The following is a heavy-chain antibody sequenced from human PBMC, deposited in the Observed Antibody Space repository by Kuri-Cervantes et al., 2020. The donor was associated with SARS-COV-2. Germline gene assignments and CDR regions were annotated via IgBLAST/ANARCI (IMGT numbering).Heavy chain of an antibody. Sequence: GGSLRLSCAVSGFSLSSYTMHWVRQAPGKGLEWVAVIWYDGSNKYYADSVKGRFTISRDNSKNTLYLQMNSLRADDTAVYYCAKVRPYSNYANGDLHYLQNWGQGTRVTVSS. CDR2: IWYDGSNK. CDR3: AKVRPYSNYANGDLHYLQN. CDR1: GFSLSSYT. V-gene: IGHV3-33*06. D-gene: IGHD4-11*01. J-gene: IGHJ4*02.